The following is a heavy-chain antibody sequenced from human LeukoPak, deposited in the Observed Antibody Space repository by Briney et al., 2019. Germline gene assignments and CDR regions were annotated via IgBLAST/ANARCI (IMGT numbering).Heavy chain of an antibody. Sequence: PGGSLRLPCAASGFTFSSYAMTWVRQAPGKGLEWVSAISGSGGDTYYADSVKGRFTISRDNSKNSLYLQLNSLRAEDTAVYYCAKDKAGSTAYFFDFWGQGALVTVSS. J-gene: IGHJ4*02. CDR2: ISGSGGDT. V-gene: IGHV3-23*01. D-gene: IGHD6-13*01. CDR1: GFTFSSYA. CDR3: AKDKAGSTAYFFDF.